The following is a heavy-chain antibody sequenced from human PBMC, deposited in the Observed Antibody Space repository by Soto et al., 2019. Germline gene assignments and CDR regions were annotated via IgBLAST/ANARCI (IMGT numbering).Heavy chain of an antibody. V-gene: IGHV2-5*02. CDR1: GFSLTSRPVV. J-gene: IGHJ4*02. CDR2: IYWDDAK. D-gene: IGHD1-1*01. Sequence: QITLKESGPTRVKPTQTLTLTCSFYGFSLTSRPVVVSWIRQPPGKALEWLAVIYWDDAKRYSPSLKSRLTIAKDTSTNQVVLTIAYMDPVDKATYLCAHRGDMNGNWDQGYLDNWGQGILVIVSS. CDR3: AHRGDMNGNWDQGYLDN.